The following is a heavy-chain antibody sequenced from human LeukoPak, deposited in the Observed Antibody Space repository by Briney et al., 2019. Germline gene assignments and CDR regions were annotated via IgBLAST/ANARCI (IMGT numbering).Heavy chain of an antibody. Sequence: PSETLSLTCTVSGGAISSYYWSSIRQSPGQRLEWIGYIYYSGSTNYNPSLKSRVTISVDTSKNPFSLKLSTLTAAAPAMYYCARGNPASAQRGAFDIWGQGTMVTVSS. D-gene: IGHD6-25*01. J-gene: IGHJ3*02. CDR1: GGAISSYY. CDR2: IYYSGST. V-gene: IGHV4-59*01. CDR3: ARGNPASAQRGAFDI.